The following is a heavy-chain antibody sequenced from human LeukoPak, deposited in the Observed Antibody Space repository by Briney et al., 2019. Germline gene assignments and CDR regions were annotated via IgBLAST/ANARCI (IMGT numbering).Heavy chain of an antibody. D-gene: IGHD6-19*01. V-gene: IGHV3-23*01. CDR3: AKDSEQCLDYYYYMDV. CDR2: ISGSGGST. J-gene: IGHJ6*03. Sequence: GGSLRLSCAASGFTFSSYGMSWVRRAPGKGLEWVSSISGSGGSTYYADSVKGRFTISRDNSKNTLYLQMNSLRAEDTAVYYCAKDSEQCLDYYYYMDVWGKGTTVTISS. CDR1: GFTFSSYG.